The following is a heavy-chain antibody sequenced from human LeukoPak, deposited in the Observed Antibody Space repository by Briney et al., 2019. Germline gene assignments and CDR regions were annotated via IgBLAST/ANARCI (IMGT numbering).Heavy chain of an antibody. CDR3: AREDDYGERGDAFDI. J-gene: IGHJ3*02. Sequence: PGGSLRLSCAASGFTVTTNYMSWVRQAPGKGLEWVSVLYNDGTTYYAESVKGRFTISRDNAKNSLYLQMNSLRAEDTAVYYCAREDDYGERGDAFDIWGQGTMVTVSS. CDR1: GFTVTTNY. V-gene: IGHV3-53*01. CDR2: LYNDGTT. D-gene: IGHD4-17*01.